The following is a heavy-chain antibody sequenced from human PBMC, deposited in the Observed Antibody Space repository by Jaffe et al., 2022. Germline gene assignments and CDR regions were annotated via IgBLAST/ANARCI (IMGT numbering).Heavy chain of an antibody. Sequence: EVQLLESGGGLVQPGGSLRLSCAASGFTFSSYAMSWVRQAPGKGLEWVSAISGSGGSTYYADSVKGRFTISRDNSKNTLYLQMNSLRAEDTAVYYCAKSEGRSPGGAAIPNPDYWGQGTLVTVSS. CDR1: GFTFSSYA. D-gene: IGHD2-2*01. CDR2: ISGSGGST. V-gene: IGHV3-23*01. J-gene: IGHJ4*02. CDR3: AKSEGRSPGGAAIPNPDY.